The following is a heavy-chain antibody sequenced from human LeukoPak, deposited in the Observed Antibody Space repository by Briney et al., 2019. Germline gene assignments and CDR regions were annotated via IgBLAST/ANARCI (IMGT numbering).Heavy chain of an antibody. CDR2: MKSKRDGGAT. CDR1: GFTFTNAW. J-gene: IGHJ4*02. D-gene: IGHD5-18*01. V-gene: IGHV3-15*01. Sequence: GGSLRLSCEASGFTFTNAWMNWVRQAPGKGPEWVGRMKSKRDGGATEYAAPVKGRFTISRDDSKNTVYLQMNSLKTEDTGVYYCARHLSGVTGYTYGRGIDYWGQGTLVTVSS. CDR3: ARHLSGVTGYTYGRGIDY.